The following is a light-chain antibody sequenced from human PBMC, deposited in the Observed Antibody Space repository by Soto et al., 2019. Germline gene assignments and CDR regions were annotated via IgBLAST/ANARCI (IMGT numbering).Light chain of an antibody. Sequence: DIQMTQSPSSLSASVGDRVTMTCRASQDIRNYVAWYQQKPGEVPKLLIYAASTLQSVIPARFSGGGFGTDFNITISSLRPEDVATYYSQRYHITRLTFSPGTKVDLK. CDR1: QDIRNY. J-gene: IGKJ3*01. V-gene: IGKV1-27*01. CDR3: QRYHITRLT. CDR2: AAS.